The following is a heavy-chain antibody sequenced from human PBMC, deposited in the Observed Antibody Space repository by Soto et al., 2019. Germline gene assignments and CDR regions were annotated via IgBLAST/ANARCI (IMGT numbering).Heavy chain of an antibody. D-gene: IGHD3-10*01. J-gene: IGHJ1*01. CDR1: GFTFSNYW. CDR2: IKQDGSEK. V-gene: IGHV3-7*01. Sequence: GGSLRLSCAASGFTFSNYWMSWVRQAPGKGLEWVGNIKQDGSEKYYVDSVKGRFTISRDNAKNSLYLQMNSLGAEDTAVYFCASGLWTFQHWGQGTLVTVSS. CDR3: ASGLWTFQH.